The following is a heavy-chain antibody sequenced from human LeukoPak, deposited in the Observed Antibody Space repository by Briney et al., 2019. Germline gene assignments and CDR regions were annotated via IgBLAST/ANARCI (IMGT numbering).Heavy chain of an antibody. J-gene: IGHJ4*02. CDR3: AGRMFGEFDY. Sequence: KTPETLSLTCTVSGGSISSGGYYWSWIRQHPGKGLEWIGYIYYSGSTYYNPSLKSRVTISVDTSKNQFSLKLSSVTAADTAVYYCAGRMFGEFDYWGQGTLVTVSS. V-gene: IGHV4-31*03. CDR1: GGSISSGGYY. CDR2: IYYSGST. D-gene: IGHD3-10*02.